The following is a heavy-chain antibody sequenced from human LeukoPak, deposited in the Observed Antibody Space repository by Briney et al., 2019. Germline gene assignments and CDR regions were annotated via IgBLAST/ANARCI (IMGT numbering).Heavy chain of an antibody. D-gene: IGHD3-22*01. J-gene: IGHJ5*02. CDR1: GFTFSDYY. Sequence: GGSLRLSCAASGFTFSDYYMSWIRQAPGKGLEWVSYISSSGSTIYYADSVKGRFTISRDNAKNSLYLQMNSLRAEDTAVYYCARDRLYYYDSSGYLDHWGQGTLVTVSS. CDR2: ISSSGSTI. CDR3: ARDRLYYYDSSGYLDH. V-gene: IGHV3-11*01.